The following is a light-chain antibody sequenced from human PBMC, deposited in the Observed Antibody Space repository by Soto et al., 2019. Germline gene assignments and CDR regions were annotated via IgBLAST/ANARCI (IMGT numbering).Light chain of an antibody. CDR2: GAS. V-gene: IGKV3-15*01. J-gene: IGKJ1*01. CDR1: QNVNAN. Sequence: EVVMTQSPATLSVSPGERATLSCRASQNVNANLAWYQQKPGQAPRLLIHGASTRATGIPARFSGSGFGTAFIXXIXSXXSEDFAVYYCQQYNTWLWTFGQGTKVEGK. CDR3: QQYNTWLWT.